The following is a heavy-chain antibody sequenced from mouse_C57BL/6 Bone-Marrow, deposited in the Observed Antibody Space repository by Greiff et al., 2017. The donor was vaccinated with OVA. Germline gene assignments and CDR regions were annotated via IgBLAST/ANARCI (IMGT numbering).Heavy chain of an antibody. CDR1: GFSFNTYA. CDR2: IRSKSNNYAT. V-gene: IGHV10-1*01. J-gene: IGHJ2*01. D-gene: IGHD2-1*01. CDR3: VRGDGTLFDY. Sequence: EVQLVESGGGLVQPKGSLKLSCAASGFSFNTYAMNWVRQAPGKGLEWVARIRSKSNNYATYYADSVKDRFTISRDDSESMLYLQMNNLKTEDTAMYYCVRGDGTLFDYWGQGTTLTVSS.